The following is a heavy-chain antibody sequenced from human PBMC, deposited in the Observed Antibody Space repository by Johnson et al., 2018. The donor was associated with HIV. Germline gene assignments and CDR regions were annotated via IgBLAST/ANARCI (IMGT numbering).Heavy chain of an antibody. V-gene: IGHV3-23*04. CDR3: ARGGSGSYLGYLTDAFDI. Sequence: VQLVESGGGVVRPGGSLRLSCAASGFTFSSFAMSWVRQAPGKGLEWVSAISGSGHSTYYADSVKGRFTISRDSSKNTLYLQMKSLRAEDTAVYFCARGGSGSYLGYLTDAFDIWGQGTMVTVSS. D-gene: IGHD1-26*01. CDR2: ISGSGHST. J-gene: IGHJ3*02. CDR1: GFTFSSFA.